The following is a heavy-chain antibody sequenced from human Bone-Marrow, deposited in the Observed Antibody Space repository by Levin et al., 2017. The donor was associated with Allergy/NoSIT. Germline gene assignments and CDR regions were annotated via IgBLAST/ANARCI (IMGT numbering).Heavy chain of an antibody. CDR1: SGSFSGYY. J-gene: IGHJ5*02. CDR2: INHRGST. CDR3: ARGWETGKPSGEYFDP. Sequence: SETLSLTCAVYSGSFSGYYWSWIRQPPGKGLEWIGQINHRGSTKYNPSVKSRVTISVDTSKKQFSLKMTSVSAADTAVYFCARGWETGKPSGEYFDPWGQGTLVTVSS. V-gene: IGHV4-34*01. D-gene: IGHD1-1*01.